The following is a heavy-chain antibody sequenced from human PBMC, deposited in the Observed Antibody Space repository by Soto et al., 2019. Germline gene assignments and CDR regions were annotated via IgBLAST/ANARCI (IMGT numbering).Heavy chain of an antibody. CDR1: GFTFSSYV. J-gene: IGHJ4*02. Sequence: GXSLRLSCAASGFTFSSYVMSWFRQAPGKGLEWVSAISGSGSGTYYADSVKGRFTISRDNSKNTLYVQMNSLRAEDTAVYYCVKGRSGYDFDYWGQGTLVTVSS. D-gene: IGHD5-12*01. CDR3: VKGRSGYDFDY. V-gene: IGHV3-23*01. CDR2: ISGSGSGT.